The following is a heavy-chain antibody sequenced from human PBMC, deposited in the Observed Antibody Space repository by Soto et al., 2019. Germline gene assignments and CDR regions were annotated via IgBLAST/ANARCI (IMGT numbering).Heavy chain of an antibody. J-gene: IGHJ3*02. Sequence: QVQLQESGPGLVKPSETLSLTCTVSGGSISSYYWSWIRQPPGKGLEWIGYIYYSGSTNYNPSLKSRVTIAVDTSKSQFSLKLSSVTAADTAVYYCARAPLGHDSDAFDIWGQGTMVTVSS. V-gene: IGHV4-59*01. D-gene: IGHD2-15*01. CDR1: GGSISSYY. CDR3: ARAPLGHDSDAFDI. CDR2: IYYSGST.